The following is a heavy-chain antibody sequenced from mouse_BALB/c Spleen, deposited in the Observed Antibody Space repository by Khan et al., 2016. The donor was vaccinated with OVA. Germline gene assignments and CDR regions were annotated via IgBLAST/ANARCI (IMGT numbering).Heavy chain of an antibody. J-gene: IGHJ3*01. Sequence: QVQLKQSGAELARPGASVTLSCKASGYTFTDYYINWMRQRTGQGLEWIGEIYPGSDNTYYNEKFKGKATLTAAKSSSTAYMQLSSLTSEDSAVYFCAREWAAWFPYWGQGTLVTVSA. CDR3: AREWAAWFPY. V-gene: IGHV1-77*01. CDR1: GYTFTDYY. CDR2: IYPGSDNT.